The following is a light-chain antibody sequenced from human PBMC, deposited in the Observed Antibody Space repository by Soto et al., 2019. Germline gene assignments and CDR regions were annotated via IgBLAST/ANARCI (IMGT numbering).Light chain of an antibody. CDR3: QPYNSYRT. CDR1: QSISSW. J-gene: IGKJ1*01. V-gene: IGKV1-5*03. Sequence: DIQMTQSPSTLSASLGDRVTITCRASQSISSWLAWYQQKPGKAPKLLIRKASTLESGVPSRFSGSASGTEFTLTIRSLQPDDFTTYYCQPYNSYRTFGQGTKVEI. CDR2: KAS.